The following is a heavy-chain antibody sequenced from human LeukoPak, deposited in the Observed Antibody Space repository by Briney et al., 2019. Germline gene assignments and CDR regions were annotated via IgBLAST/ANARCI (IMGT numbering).Heavy chain of an antibody. D-gene: IGHD2-2*01. CDR2: IYYSGST. CDR3: ASGLPAAHLDY. V-gene: IGHV4-59*01. CDR1: GGSISSYY. Sequence: PSETLSLTCTVSGGSISSYYWSWIRQPPGKGLEWIGYIYYSGSTNYNPSLKSRVTISVDTSKNQFSLKLSSVTAADTAVYYCASGLPAAHLDYWGQGTLVTVSS. J-gene: IGHJ4*02.